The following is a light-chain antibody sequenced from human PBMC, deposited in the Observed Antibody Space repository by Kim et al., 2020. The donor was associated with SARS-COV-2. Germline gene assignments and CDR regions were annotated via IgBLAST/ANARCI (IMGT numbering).Light chain of an antibody. CDR2: RSS. J-gene: IGKJ2*01. CDR3: QQYNDWPALP. CDR1: QSISRY. Sequence: VSPGERATLSCRASQSISRYLAWYQQNPGQAPRLLIYRSSSRATGVPARLSGSGSGTEFTLTISSLQSEEFAIYYCQQYNDWPALPFGAGTKLE. V-gene: IGKV3-15*01.